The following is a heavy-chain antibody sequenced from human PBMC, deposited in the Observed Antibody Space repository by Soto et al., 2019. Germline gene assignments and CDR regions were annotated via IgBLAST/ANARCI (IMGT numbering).Heavy chain of an antibody. CDR3: ARGRYCSGGSCYFPYYYGLDV. Sequence: GGSLRLSCAASGFTFSSYDMHWVRQATGKGLEWVSAIGTAGDTYYPGSVKGRFTISRENAKNSLYLQMNSLRAEDTAVYYCARGRYCSGGSCYFPYYYGLDVSGQGTTVTVSS. CDR1: GFTFSSYD. J-gene: IGHJ6*02. V-gene: IGHV3-13*01. D-gene: IGHD2-15*01. CDR2: IGTAGDT.